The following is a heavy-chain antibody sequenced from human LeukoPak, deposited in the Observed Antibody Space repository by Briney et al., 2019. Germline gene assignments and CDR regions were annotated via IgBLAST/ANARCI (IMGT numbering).Heavy chain of an antibody. CDR1: GSTFSTYP. CDR2: ISGNSVTI. D-gene: IGHD1-26*01. Sequence: GESLRLSCTAPGSTFSTYPMTWVRQAPGQGLEWVSAISGNSVTIYYADSAKGRFTISRDNSKNTLYLQMYSLRAEDTAVYYCAKILSGTYSFDLWGQGTLVIVSS. J-gene: IGHJ4*02. V-gene: IGHV3-23*01. CDR3: AKILSGTYSFDL.